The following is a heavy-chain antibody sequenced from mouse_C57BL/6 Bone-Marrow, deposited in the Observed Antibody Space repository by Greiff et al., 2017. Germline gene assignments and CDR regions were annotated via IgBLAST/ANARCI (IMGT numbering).Heavy chain of an antibody. Sequence: LQESGPELVKPGASVKISCKASGYAFSSSWMNWVKQRPGKGLEWIGRLYPGDGDTNYNGKFKGKATLTADKSSSTAYMQLSSLTSEDSAVSSSAIYYGSGGGGYWGQGTTLTVSS. CDR1: GYAFSSSW. CDR2: LYPGDGDT. CDR3: AIYYGSGGGGY. V-gene: IGHV1-82*01. D-gene: IGHD1-1*01. J-gene: IGHJ2*01.